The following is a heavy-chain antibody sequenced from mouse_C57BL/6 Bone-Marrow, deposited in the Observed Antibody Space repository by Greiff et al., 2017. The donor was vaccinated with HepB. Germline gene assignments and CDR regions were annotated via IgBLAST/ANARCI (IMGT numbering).Heavy chain of an antibody. D-gene: IGHD2-4*01. Sequence: QVTLKESGPGILQSSQTLSLTCSFSGFSLSTSGMGVSWIRQPSGKGLEWLAHLYWDDDKRYNPSLKSRLTISKDTSRNQVFLKITSVDTADTATYDCALIYYDYPYWYFDVWGTGTTVTVSS. V-gene: IGHV8-12*01. CDR3: ALIYYDYPYWYFDV. CDR1: GFSLSTSGMG. J-gene: IGHJ1*03. CDR2: LYWDDDK.